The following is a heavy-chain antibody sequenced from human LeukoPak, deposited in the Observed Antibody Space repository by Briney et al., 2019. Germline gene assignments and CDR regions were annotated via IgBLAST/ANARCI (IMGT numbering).Heavy chain of an antibody. CDR2: IYYSGST. J-gene: IGHJ4*02. D-gene: IGHD6-13*01. CDR3: ARQSGPYSSSWFDF. V-gene: IGHV4-31*03. Sequence: PSETLSLTCTVSGGSISSGGYYWSWIRQHPGKGLEWIGYIYYSGSTYYNPSLKSRVTISVDTSKNQFSLKLSSVTAADTAVYYCARQSGPYSSSWFDFWGQGTLVTVSS. CDR1: GGSISSGGYY.